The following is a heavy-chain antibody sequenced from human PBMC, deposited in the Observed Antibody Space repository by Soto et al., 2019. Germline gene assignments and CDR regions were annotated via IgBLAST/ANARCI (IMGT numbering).Heavy chain of an antibody. CDR3: ARDRGGGSYFRYYFDY. CDR2: IIPIFGTA. Sequence: QVQLVQSGAEVKKPGSSVKVSCKASGGTFSSYAISWVRQAPGQGLEWMGGIIPIFGTANYARKFQGRVTITADESTSTAYMELSSLRSEDTAVYYCARDRGGGSYFRYYFDYWGQGTLVTVSS. J-gene: IGHJ4*02. V-gene: IGHV1-69*01. D-gene: IGHD1-26*01. CDR1: GGTFSSYA.